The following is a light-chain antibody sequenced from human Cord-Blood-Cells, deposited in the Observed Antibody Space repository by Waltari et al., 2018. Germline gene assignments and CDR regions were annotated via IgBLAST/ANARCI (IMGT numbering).Light chain of an antibody. CDR1: SSNLGSNY. Sequence: QSVLTQPPSASGTPGQRVTISCSGSSSNLGSNYVYWFHQLPGTAPKLLIYRNNQLPSGVPDRFSGSKSGTSASLAISGLRSEDEADYYCAAWDDSLSGVVFGGGTKLTVL. V-gene: IGLV1-47*01. CDR3: AAWDDSLSGVV. J-gene: IGLJ2*01. CDR2: RNN.